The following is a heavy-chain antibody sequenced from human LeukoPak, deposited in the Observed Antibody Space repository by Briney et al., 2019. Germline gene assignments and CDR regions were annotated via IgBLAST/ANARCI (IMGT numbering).Heavy chain of an antibody. J-gene: IGHJ3*02. CDR3: ARGRIVVANTGAFDI. Sequence: SSETLSLTCTVSGGSISPFYWNWIRQPPGKGLEWIGYTYYTGGTSYSPSLNSRATISVGTSKNQISLKLNSVTAADTAVYCARGRIVVANTGAFDIWGQGTMVPVSS. CDR2: TYYTGGT. V-gene: IGHV4-59*12. CDR1: GGSISPFY. D-gene: IGHD3-22*01.